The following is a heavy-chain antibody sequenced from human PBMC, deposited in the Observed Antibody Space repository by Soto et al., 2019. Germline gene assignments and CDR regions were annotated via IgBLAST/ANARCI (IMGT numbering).Heavy chain of an antibody. CDR1: GFTFTDFY. V-gene: IGHV3-11*01. D-gene: IGHD4-17*01. CDR3: ARWATYGSDYFFDV. CDR2: ISGSGTTI. J-gene: IGHJ4*01. Sequence: GGSLRLSCAASGFTFTDFYMSWIRQAPGKGLEWLSYISGSGTTIYYADSVKGRFTISRDNAQNSLHLQMNSLRVEDTAVYYCARWATYGSDYFFDVWGHGPLVTVS.